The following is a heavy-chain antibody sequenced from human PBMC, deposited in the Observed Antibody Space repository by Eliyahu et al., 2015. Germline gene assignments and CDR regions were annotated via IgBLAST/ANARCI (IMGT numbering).Heavy chain of an antibody. CDR2: TYYRSKWYN. CDR1: GDSVSSNTAA. J-gene: IGHJ4*02. V-gene: IGHV6-1*01. D-gene: IGHD5-18*01. Sequence: PGLVKPSQTLSLTCAISGDSVSSNTAAWNWIRQSPSRGLEWLGRTYYRSKWYNDYAVSVKSRITIDPDTSKNQFSLQLNSVTPEDTAVYYCARDVEREAMVISPFDYWGRGTLVTVSS. CDR3: ARDVEREAMVISPFDY.